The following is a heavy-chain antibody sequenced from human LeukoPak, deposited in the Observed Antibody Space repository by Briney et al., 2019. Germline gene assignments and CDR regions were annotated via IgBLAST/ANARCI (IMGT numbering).Heavy chain of an antibody. CDR2: IYYSGST. CDR3: ARGGLRPLNWFDP. V-gene: IGHV4-59*12. J-gene: IGHJ5*02. Sequence: SETLSLTCTVSGGSISSYYWSWIRQPPGKGLEWIGYIYYSGSTNYNPSLKSRVTISVDTSKNQFSLKLSSVTAADTAVYYCARGGLRPLNWFDPWGQGTLVTVSS. D-gene: IGHD3-16*01. CDR1: GGSISSYY.